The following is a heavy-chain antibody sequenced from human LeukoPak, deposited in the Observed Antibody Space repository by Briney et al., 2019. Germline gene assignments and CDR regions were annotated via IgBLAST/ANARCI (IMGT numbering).Heavy chain of an antibody. CDR2: IYYSGST. Sequence: SETLSLTCTVSGGSISSGGYYWSWIRQHPGKGLEWIGYIYYSGSTYYNPSLKSRVTISVDTSKNQFSLRLSSVTAADTAVYYCARAAGGPCSWYLKDWFDPWGQGTLVTVSS. D-gene: IGHD6-13*01. CDR1: GGSISSGGYY. J-gene: IGHJ5*02. CDR3: ARAAGGPCSWYLKDWFDP. V-gene: IGHV4-31*03.